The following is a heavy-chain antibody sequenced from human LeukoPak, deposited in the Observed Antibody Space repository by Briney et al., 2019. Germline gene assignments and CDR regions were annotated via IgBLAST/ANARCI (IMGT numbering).Heavy chain of an antibody. V-gene: IGHV4-61*08. CDR1: GGSITSGDYY. Sequence: SETLSLTCTVSGGSITSGDYYWSWIRQPPGKGLEWIGYIHYSGSTNYNPSLKSRVTISVDTSKNQFSLKLSSVTAADTAVYYCARDKGIAAAGLDYWGQGTLVTVSS. CDR3: ARDKGIAAAGLDY. CDR2: IHYSGST. J-gene: IGHJ4*02. D-gene: IGHD6-13*01.